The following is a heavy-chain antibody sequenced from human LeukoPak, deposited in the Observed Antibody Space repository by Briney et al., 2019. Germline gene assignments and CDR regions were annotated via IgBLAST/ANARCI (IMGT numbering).Heavy chain of an antibody. J-gene: IGHJ4*02. CDR1: GFTFEDYA. D-gene: IGHD6-13*01. Sequence: GGSLRLSCAASGFTFEDYAMHWVRQAPGKGLEWVSGISWNSGSIGYADSVKGRFTISRDNAKNSLYLQMNSLRAEDTALYFCAKVTRPYSSSWQVYWGQGTLVTVSS. V-gene: IGHV3-9*01. CDR2: ISWNSGSI. CDR3: AKVTRPYSSSWQVY.